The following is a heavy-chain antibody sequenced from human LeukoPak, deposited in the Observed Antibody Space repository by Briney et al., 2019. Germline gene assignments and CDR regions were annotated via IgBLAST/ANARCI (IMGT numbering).Heavy chain of an antibody. Sequence: GGSLRLSCAASGFTFSSYGMHWVRQAPGKGLEWVAVISYDGSNKYYADSVKGRFTISRDNSKNTLYLQMNSLRAEDTAVYYCAKGGGYCSGGSCSIDYWGQGTLVTVSS. D-gene: IGHD2-15*01. CDR2: ISYDGSNK. CDR3: AKGGGYCSGGSCSIDY. V-gene: IGHV3-30*18. CDR1: GFTFSSYG. J-gene: IGHJ4*02.